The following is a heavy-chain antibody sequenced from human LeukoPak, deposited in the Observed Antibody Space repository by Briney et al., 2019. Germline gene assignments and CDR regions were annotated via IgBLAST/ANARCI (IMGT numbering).Heavy chain of an antibody. J-gene: IGHJ4*02. D-gene: IGHD1-26*01. Sequence: SETLSLTCTVSGGSISSYYWGWIRQPPGKGLECIGSIYYSGSTYYNPSLKSRVTISVDTSKNQFSLKLSSVTAADTAVYYCARAIEVGAMTPFDYWGQGTLVTVSS. V-gene: IGHV4-39*01. CDR2: IYYSGST. CDR1: GGSISSYY. CDR3: ARAIEVGAMTPFDY.